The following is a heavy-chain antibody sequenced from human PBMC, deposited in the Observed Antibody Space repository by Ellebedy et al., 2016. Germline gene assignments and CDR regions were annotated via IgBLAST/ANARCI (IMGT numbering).Heavy chain of an antibody. Sequence: ASVKVSCKASGYHFTTYVINWVRQATGQGPEWMGWMNPDRGSSGSAQQFRGRVTMTSDNSINTAYLELSGLKYDDTAMYYCATAVMGVNWGQGTRIIVSS. V-gene: IGHV1-8*02. CDR2: MNPDRGSS. J-gene: IGHJ1*01. CDR3: ATAVMGVN. CDR1: GYHFTTYV. D-gene: IGHD3-16*01.